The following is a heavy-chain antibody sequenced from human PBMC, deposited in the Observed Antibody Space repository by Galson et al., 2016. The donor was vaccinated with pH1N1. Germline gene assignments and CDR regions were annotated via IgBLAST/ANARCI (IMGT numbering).Heavy chain of an antibody. J-gene: IGHJ6*01. CDR2: INPNRGGT. CDR1: GYTFTGYY. D-gene: IGHD2-15*01. Sequence: SVKVSCKASGYTFTGYYIHWMRQAPGQGLEWMGWINPNRGGTHYAQRFQDRVTMTRDTSISTAYMELNRLRSDDTAVYYCARWGSRTWDGEYYDGMDVWGRGPRSPSPQ. V-gene: IGHV1-2*02. CDR3: ARWGSRTWDGEYYDGMDV.